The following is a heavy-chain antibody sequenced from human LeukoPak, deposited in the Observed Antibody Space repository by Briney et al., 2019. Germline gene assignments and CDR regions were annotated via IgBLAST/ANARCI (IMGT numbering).Heavy chain of an antibody. V-gene: IGHV3-9*01. CDR1: GFTFDDYA. D-gene: IGHD6-13*01. J-gene: IGHJ5*02. CDR3: AKAGSRRSLADNWFDP. Sequence: GGSLRLSCAASGFTFDDYAMHWVRQAPGKGLEWVSGISWNSGSIGYADSVKGRFTISRDSAKNSLYLQMNSLRAEDTALYYCAKAGSRRSLADNWFDPWGQGTLVTVSS. CDR2: ISWNSGSI.